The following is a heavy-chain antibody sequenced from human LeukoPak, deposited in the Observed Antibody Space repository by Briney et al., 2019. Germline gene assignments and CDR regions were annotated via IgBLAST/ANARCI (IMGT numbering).Heavy chain of an antibody. V-gene: IGHV3-53*01. D-gene: IGHD3-22*01. CDR1: GFTVSSNY. CDR2: IYSGGST. CDR3: AREGYYYDSSGYFAY. Sequence: GGSLRLSCAASGFTVSSNYMSWVRQAPGKGLERVSVIYSGGSTYYADSVKGRFTISRDNSKNTLYLQMNSLRAEDTAVYYCAREGYYYDSSGYFAYWGQGTLVTVSS. J-gene: IGHJ4*02.